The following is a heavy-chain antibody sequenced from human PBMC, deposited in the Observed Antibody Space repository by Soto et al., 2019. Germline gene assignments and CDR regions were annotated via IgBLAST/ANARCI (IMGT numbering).Heavy chain of an antibody. CDR1: GGTFSSYA. V-gene: IGHV1-69*13. Sequence: SVKVSCKASGGTFSSYAISWVRQAPGQGLEWMGGIIPTFGTANYAQKFQGRVTITADESTSTAYMELSSLRSEDTAVYYCARGRGYSYVADYWGQGTLVTVSS. D-gene: IGHD5-18*01. CDR2: IIPTFGTA. J-gene: IGHJ4*02. CDR3: ARGRGYSYVADY.